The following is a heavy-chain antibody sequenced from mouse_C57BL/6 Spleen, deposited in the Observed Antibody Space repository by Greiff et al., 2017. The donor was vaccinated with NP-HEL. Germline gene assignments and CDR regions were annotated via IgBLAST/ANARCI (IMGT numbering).Heavy chain of an antibody. D-gene: IGHD1-1*01. V-gene: IGHV1-50*01. CDR1: GYTFTSYW. CDR3: ASPQDYGSSYRWYFDV. Sequence: VQLQQPGAELVKPGASVKLSCKASGYTFTSYWMQWVKQRPGQGLEWIGEIDPSDSYTNYNQKFKGKATLTVDTSSSTAYMQLSSLTSEDSAVYYCASPQDYGSSYRWYFDVWGTGTTVTVSS. J-gene: IGHJ1*03. CDR2: IDPSDSYT.